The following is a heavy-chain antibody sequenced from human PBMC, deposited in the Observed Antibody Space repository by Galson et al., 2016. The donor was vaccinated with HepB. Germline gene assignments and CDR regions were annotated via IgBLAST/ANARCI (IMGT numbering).Heavy chain of an antibody. CDR1: GFAFSSYW. Sequence: SLRLSCAASGFAFSSYWMNWVRQAPGKGLVWVSGITSDGTSTVYADSVKGRFTISRDDAKNTLYLQMDSLRVEDTAMYYCASGNTVALYWGQGALVTVPS. J-gene: IGHJ4*02. CDR3: ASGNTVALY. CDR2: ITSDGTST. V-gene: IGHV3-74*01. D-gene: IGHD4-17*01.